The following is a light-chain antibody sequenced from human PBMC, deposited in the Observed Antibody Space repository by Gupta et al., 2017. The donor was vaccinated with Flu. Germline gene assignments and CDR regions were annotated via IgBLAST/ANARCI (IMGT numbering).Light chain of an antibody. Sequence: ASLSVSPGQSATLSCRASRNTDTFFSWYQQRPGQTPRLLIFAASNRAPGTPARFVGRGSGTDFTLTISSVEPEDYGYYFCQQRCDWPGSFGGGTKVE. CDR3: QQRCDWPGS. CDR1: RNTDTF. V-gene: IGKV3-11*01. CDR2: AAS. J-gene: IGKJ4*01.